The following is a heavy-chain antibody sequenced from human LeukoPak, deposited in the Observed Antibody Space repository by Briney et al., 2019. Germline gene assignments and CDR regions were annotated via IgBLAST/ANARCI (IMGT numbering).Heavy chain of an antibody. V-gene: IGHV1-46*01. CDR2: INPSSGST. D-gene: IGHD3-16*02. Sequence: GASVKVSCKASGYTFTGYYMHWVRQAPGQGLEWMGIINPSSGSTSYAQKFQGRVTMTRDTSTSTVYMELSSLRSEDTAVYYCARDSSDYVWGSYRYNPAHYYGMDVWGQGTTVTVSS. J-gene: IGHJ6*02. CDR1: GYTFTGYY. CDR3: ARDSSDYVWGSYRYNPAHYYGMDV.